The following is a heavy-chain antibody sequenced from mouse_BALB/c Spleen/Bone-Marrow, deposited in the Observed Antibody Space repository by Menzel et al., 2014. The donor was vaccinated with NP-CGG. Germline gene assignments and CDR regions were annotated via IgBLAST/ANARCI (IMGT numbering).Heavy chain of an antibody. CDR2: INPYNGGT. V-gene: IGHV1-18*01. CDR3: ARGVYYYGSSYPFAY. CDR1: GYSFTGYT. J-gene: IGHJ3*01. Sequence: VQLKQSGPELVKPGTSMKISCKASGYSFTGYTMNWVKQSHGKNLEWIGLINPYNGGTSYNQKFKGKATLTVDKSPSTAYMELLSLTSEDSAVYYCARGVYYYGSSYPFAYWGQGTLVTVSA. D-gene: IGHD1-1*01.